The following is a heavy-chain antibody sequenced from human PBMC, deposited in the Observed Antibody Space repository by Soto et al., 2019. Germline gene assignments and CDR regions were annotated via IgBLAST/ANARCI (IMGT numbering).Heavy chain of an antibody. Sequence: GGSLRLSCSASGFTVSSNFMSWVRQAPGKGLEWVSAIFGAGTTYYADSVEGRFTISRDNSKNTLYLQMNSLRAEDTALYYCARTPFGYDTSGPYYPYGMDVWGQGTTVTVS. J-gene: IGHJ6*02. CDR2: IFGAGTT. CDR1: GFTVSSNF. D-gene: IGHD3-22*01. CDR3: ARTPFGYDTSGPYYPYGMDV. V-gene: IGHV3-66*01.